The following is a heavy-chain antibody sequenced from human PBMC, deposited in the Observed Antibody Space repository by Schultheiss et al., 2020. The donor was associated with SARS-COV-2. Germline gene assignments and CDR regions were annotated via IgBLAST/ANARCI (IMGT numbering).Heavy chain of an antibody. D-gene: IGHD3-10*01. CDR2: ISYDGSNK. CDR3: AKGGGVLLWFGELLFDY. V-gene: IGHV3-30*18. Sequence: GGSLRLSCAASGFTFSSYAMSWVRQAPGKGLEWVAVISYDGSNKYYADSVKGRFTISRDNSKNTLYLQMNSLRAEDTAVYYCAKGGGVLLWFGELLFDYWGQGTLVTVSS. CDR1: GFTFSSYA. J-gene: IGHJ4*02.